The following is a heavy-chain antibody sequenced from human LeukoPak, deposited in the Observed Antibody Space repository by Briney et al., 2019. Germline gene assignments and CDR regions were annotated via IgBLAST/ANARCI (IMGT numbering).Heavy chain of an antibody. CDR1: GYSFINYG. V-gene: IGHV1-18*01. J-gene: IGHJ5*02. CDR2: VSGSTGST. Sequence: ASVKVSCKASGYSFINYGITWVREAPGQGPEWMGWVSGSTGSTHYAQSVQGRVTMTTDISTGTAYMELRSLRSDDTAVYYCARVGRDCSSINCYWDDWFDPWGQGTLVIVSS. CDR3: ARVGRDCSSINCYWDDWFDP. D-gene: IGHD2-2*01.